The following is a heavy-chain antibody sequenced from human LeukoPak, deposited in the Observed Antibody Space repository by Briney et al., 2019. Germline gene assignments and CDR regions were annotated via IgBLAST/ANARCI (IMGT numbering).Heavy chain of an antibody. CDR1: GYTFTSYD. CDR3: ARVGQWTFNWFDP. Sequence: ASVKVSCKASGYTFTSYDINCVRQATGQGLEWMGWMNPNSGNTGYAQKFQGRVTMTRNTSISTAYMELSSLRSEDTAVYYCARVGQWTFNWFDPWGQGTLVTVSS. CDR2: MNPNSGNT. D-gene: IGHD6-19*01. V-gene: IGHV1-8*01. J-gene: IGHJ5*02.